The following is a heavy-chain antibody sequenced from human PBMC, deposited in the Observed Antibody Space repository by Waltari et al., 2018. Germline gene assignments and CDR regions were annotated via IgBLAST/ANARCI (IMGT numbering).Heavy chain of an antibody. CDR1: GFTFSSYS. Sequence: EVQLVESGGGLVKPGGSLSLSCAASGFTFSSYSMNWVRQAPGKGLDLFSSISSSSSYIYYADSVKGRFTISRDNAKNSLYLKMNSLRAEDTAVYYCASPGIAAAFWGQGTLVTVSS. CDR3: ASPGIAAAF. D-gene: IGHD6-13*01. CDR2: ISSSSSYI. J-gene: IGHJ1*01. V-gene: IGHV3-21*01.